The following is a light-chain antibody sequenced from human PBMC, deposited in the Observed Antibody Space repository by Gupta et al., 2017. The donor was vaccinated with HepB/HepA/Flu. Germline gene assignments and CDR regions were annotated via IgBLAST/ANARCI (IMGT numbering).Light chain of an antibody. CDR2: DAS. CDR3: QQEDNLPLT. V-gene: IGKV1-33*01. Sequence: DIQMTQSPSSLSASVGDRVTITCQASQDIRNYLNWYQQKPGKAPKLLIYDASKLETGVPSRFSGSGSGTNFTFTISRLQPEDIATYYCQQEDNLPLTFGGGTKVEIK. J-gene: IGKJ4*01. CDR1: QDIRNY.